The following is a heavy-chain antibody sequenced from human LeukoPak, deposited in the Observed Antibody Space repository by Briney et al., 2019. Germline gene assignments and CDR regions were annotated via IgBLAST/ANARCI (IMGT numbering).Heavy chain of an antibody. CDR1: GFRFSSYT. D-gene: IGHD1-7*01. J-gene: IGHJ4*02. Sequence: GGSLRLSCAASGFRFSSYTMSWVRQAPGKGLEWVSAISGSGVSTYYADSVKGRFTVSRDNSKNTPYLQVSSLRAEDTAVYYCAKDERNWNYNLASQTYDWGQGTLVTVSS. CDR3: AKDERNWNYNLASQTYD. CDR2: ISGSGVST. V-gene: IGHV3-23*01.